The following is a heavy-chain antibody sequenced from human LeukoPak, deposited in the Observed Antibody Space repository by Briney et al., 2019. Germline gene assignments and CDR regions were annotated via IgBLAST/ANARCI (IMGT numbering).Heavy chain of an antibody. CDR2: IYTSGST. D-gene: IGHD4-11*01. J-gene: IGHJ4*02. V-gene: IGHV4-61*02. CDR3: ARDGTSNSLDY. CDR1: GGSISSGSYY. Sequence: SQTLSLTCTVSGGSISSGSYYWSWIRQPAGKGLEWIGRIYTSGSTNYNPSLKSRVTISVDTSKNQFSLKLSSVTAADTAVYYCARDGTSNSLDYWGQGTLVTVSS.